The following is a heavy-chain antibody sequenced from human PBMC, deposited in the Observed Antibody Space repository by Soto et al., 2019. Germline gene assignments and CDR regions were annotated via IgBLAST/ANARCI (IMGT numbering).Heavy chain of an antibody. CDR3: AKDVGNSWSYYFDF. CDR1: GFTFSSYG. J-gene: IGHJ4*02. Sequence: QVQLVESGGGVVQPGTSLRLSCATSGFTFSSYGMYWVRQAPGKGLEWVAVIWYEGANEYYADSVKGRFTISRDKSKNTLYLQMNSPRAEDTAIYYCAKDVGNSWSYYFDFWGQGTLVTVSS. D-gene: IGHD6-13*01. V-gene: IGHV3-33*03. CDR2: IWYEGANE.